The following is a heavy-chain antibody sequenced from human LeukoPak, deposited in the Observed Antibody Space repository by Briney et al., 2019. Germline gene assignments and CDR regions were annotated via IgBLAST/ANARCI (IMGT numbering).Heavy chain of an antibody. CDR3: ARDIASSGTPGVDY. CDR2: IKQDGSEK. J-gene: IGHJ4*02. Sequence: GSLLLSCAASGFTCSSYWMRWVRQPPGKGQEMVANIKQDGSEKYYVDSVKGRFSIDRDKNKNSLYLQINSLRAEDTAVYYCARDIASSGTPGVDYWGQGTLVTVSS. CDR1: GFTCSSYW. V-gene: IGHV3-7*05. D-gene: IGHD6-13*01.